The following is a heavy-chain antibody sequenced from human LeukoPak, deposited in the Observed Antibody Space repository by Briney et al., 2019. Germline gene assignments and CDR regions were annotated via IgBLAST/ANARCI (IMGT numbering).Heavy chain of an antibody. CDR2: IYSGGST. D-gene: IGHD4-17*01. CDR1: GFTVSSNY. CDR3: ARVKDYGDYGFDY. Sequence: PGGSLRLSCAASGFTVSSNYMSWVRQAPGKGLEWVSVIYSGGSTYYADPVKGRFTISRDNSKNTLYLQMNSLRAEDTAVYYCARVKDYGDYGFDYWGQGTLVTVSS. J-gene: IGHJ4*02. V-gene: IGHV3-53*01.